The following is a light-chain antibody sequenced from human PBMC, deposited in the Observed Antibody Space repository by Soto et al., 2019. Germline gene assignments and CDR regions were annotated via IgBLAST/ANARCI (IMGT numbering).Light chain of an antibody. Sequence: IVLTQSPGTLSLSPGERATLSCRASQSVTSSYLAWYQQKPGQAPRPLIYGASSRATGIPDRFSGSGSGTDFTLTISRLEPEDFAVYYCQQYVTSPLTFGGGTKVDIK. J-gene: IGKJ4*01. CDR3: QQYVTSPLT. CDR2: GAS. CDR1: QSVTSSY. V-gene: IGKV3-20*01.